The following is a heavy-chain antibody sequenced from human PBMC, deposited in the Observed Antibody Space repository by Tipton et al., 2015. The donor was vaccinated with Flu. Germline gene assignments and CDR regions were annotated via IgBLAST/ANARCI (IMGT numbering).Heavy chain of an antibody. J-gene: IGHJ3*01. CDR1: GFTLSTYS. D-gene: IGHD2-2*01. V-gene: IGHV3-21*01. Sequence: SLRLSCAASGFTLSTYSMSWVRQSAGKGLEWVSLISRGSTYIYYADSVRGRFTISRDNAKNSLYLQMNSLRDEDTAVYYCARGKDCSSVSCWQGRDALDFWGHGTIVTVSS. CDR2: ISRGSTYI. CDR3: ARGKDCSSVSCWQGRDALDF.